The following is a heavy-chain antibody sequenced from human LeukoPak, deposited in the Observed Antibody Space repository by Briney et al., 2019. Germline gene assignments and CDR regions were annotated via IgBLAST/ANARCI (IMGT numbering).Heavy chain of an antibody. Sequence: GGSLRLSCAASGFTFRSYWMTWVRQAPGKGLEWVAKIKEDGSETDYVDSVKGRFTISRGNTKNTLFLQMSSLRAEDTAVYYCARPQVLPDDIYNLWGQGTMVTVSS. CDR3: ARPQVLPDDIYNL. J-gene: IGHJ3*01. CDR2: IKEDGSET. CDR1: GFTFRSYW. D-gene: IGHD2-2*01. V-gene: IGHV3-7*01.